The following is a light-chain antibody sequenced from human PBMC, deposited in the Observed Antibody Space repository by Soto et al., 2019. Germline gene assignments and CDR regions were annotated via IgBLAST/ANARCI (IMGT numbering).Light chain of an antibody. J-gene: IGKJ1*01. Sequence: DIQMTQSPSSLSASVGDRVTITCRASQSISNYLTWSQQKPGKAPNLLIFGASSLHTGVPSRFSGSGSGTNFTLTISSLQPEDFATYYCQQTYSTAWTFGQGTKVEFK. CDR3: QQTYSTAWT. V-gene: IGKV1-39*01. CDR1: QSISNY. CDR2: GAS.